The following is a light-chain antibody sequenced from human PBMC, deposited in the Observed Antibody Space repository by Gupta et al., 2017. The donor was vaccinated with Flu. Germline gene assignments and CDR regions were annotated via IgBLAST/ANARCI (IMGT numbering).Light chain of an antibody. CDR3: QQYGSSPRT. CDR2: GAS. J-gene: IGKJ1*01. Sequence: DIVLTQSPGTLSLSPGERATLSCRASQRVSSSYLARYQQKPGQAPRLLIYGASSRATGIPDRFSASGAGTDFTLTISRLEPEDFAVYYCQQYGSSPRTFGQGTKVEIK. V-gene: IGKV3-20*01. CDR1: QRVSSSY.